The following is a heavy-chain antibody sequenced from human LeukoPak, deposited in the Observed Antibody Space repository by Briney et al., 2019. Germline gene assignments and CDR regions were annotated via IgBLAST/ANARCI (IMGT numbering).Heavy chain of an antibody. V-gene: IGHV4-59*08. CDR2: IYDSEST. J-gene: IGHJ4*02. D-gene: IGHD6-13*01. CDR3: ARHSRFQQLGSFGS. Sequence: SSETLSLTCTVSGGSITFYYWSWIRQPPGKGLEWLGYIYDSESTNYNPSLKSRVTISVDTSKNQFSLKLRSVTAADTAVYYCARHSRFQQLGSFGSWGQGALVTVSS. CDR1: GGSITFYY.